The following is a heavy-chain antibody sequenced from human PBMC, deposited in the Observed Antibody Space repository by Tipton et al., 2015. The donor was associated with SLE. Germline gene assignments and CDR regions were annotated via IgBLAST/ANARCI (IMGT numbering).Heavy chain of an antibody. Sequence: DSVKGRFTISRDNSKDTVFLQMNSLRTEDTAVYYCATLSGRDMWGQGTMVTVPS. J-gene: IGHJ3*01. CDR3: ATLSGRDM. D-gene: IGHD6-19*01. V-gene: IGHV3-30*03.